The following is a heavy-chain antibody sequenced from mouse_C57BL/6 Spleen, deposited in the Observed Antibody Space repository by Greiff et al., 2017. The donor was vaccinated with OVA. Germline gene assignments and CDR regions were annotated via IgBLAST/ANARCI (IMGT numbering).Heavy chain of an antibody. V-gene: IGHV1-20*01. J-gene: IGHJ4*01. CDR1: GYSFTGYF. CDR3: AREDYYYGSNYARDY. CDR2: INPYNGYT. D-gene: IGHD1-1*01. Sequence: EVQLQQSGPELVKPGDSVKISCKASGYSFTGYFMNWVMQSHGKSLEWIGRINPYNGYTFYNQKFKGKATLTVDKSSSTAHMELRSLTSEDSAVYYCAREDYYYGSNYARDYWGQGTSVTVSS.